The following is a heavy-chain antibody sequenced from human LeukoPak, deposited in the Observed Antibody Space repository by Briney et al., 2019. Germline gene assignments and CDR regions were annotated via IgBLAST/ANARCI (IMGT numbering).Heavy chain of an antibody. CDR2: VNPSSGVT. V-gene: IGHV1-8*01. CDR3: AKNYDFLTGYAS. CDR1: GYTFTTYD. J-gene: IGHJ4*02. D-gene: IGHD3-9*01. Sequence: ASVKVSCKAFGYTFTTYDINWVRQATGQGLEWMGWVNPSSGVTRYAQKFQGRVTMTGNTSISTAYMELSSLRSEDTAVYYCAKNYDFLTGYASWGQGTLVTVSS.